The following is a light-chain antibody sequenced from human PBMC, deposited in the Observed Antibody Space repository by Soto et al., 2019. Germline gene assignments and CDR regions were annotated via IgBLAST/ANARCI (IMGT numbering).Light chain of an antibody. CDR1: QSIFNNY. CDR2: GAS. Sequence: EIVLTQSPGTLSLSPRERATLSCRASQSIFNNYLAWYQQKPGQAPRLLVYGASFMATGIPDRFSGSGSGTDFTLTISRLEPEDFAVYYCQQYGGSPFTFGQGTRLEIK. CDR3: QQYGGSPFT. V-gene: IGKV3-20*01. J-gene: IGKJ2*01.